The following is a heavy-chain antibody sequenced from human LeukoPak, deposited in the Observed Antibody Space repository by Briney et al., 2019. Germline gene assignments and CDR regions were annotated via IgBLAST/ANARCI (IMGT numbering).Heavy chain of an antibody. CDR2: IYPGESIYASENT. D-gene: IGHD4-17*01. CDR3: ARDPTTVTTIFDS. CDR1: GASISSYY. Sequence: PSETLSLTCTVSGASISSYYWSWIRQPAGKGLEWIGRIYPGESIYASENTNYNPSLKSRVSMSGDTSKNQVSLKLRSVTAADTAVYYCARDPTTVTTIFDSWGQGTLVTVSS. V-gene: IGHV4-4*07. J-gene: IGHJ4*02.